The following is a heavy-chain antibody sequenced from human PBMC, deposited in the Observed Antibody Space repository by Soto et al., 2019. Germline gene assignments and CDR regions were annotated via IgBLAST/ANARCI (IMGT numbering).Heavy chain of an antibody. Sequence: GGSLRLSCAASGFTFSTYSMNWVRQAPGKGLEWVSYISSSSTYIYYADSVKGRFTISRDNAKNSLYLQMNSLRAEDTAVYYCLIAVAGSFAPDYWGQGALVTVSS. CDR2: ISSSSTYI. CDR3: LIAVAGSFAPDY. J-gene: IGHJ4*02. CDR1: GFTFSTYS. D-gene: IGHD6-19*01. V-gene: IGHV3-21*01.